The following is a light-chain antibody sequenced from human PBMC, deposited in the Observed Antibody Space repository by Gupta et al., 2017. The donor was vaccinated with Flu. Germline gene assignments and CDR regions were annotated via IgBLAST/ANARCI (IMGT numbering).Light chain of an antibody. J-gene: IGKJ1*01. CDR1: QSVLYTTNSKNS. CDR2: WAS. CDR3: KQYQQNPPT. Sequence: DFVMTQSPDSLAVALGGRPTINCKTSQSVLYTTNSKNSLAWHRQKPGQPPRLLIYWASTREAGVPDRFSGSGSGTDFTLTISSMKAEDVAVYYCKQYQQNPPTLGQGTKVEIK. V-gene: IGKV4-1*01.